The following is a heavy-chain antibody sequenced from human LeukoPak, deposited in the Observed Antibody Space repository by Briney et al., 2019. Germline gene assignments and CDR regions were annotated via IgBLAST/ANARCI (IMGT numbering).Heavy chain of an antibody. Sequence: SETLPLTCTVSGGSLSAYYWSWIRQPPGKGLEWIGYIYYSGSTNYNPSLKSRVTISVDTSKNQFSLKLTSVTAADTAVYYCARIARSYYGWFDPWGQGTLVTVSS. D-gene: IGHD1-26*01. CDR1: GGSLSAYY. J-gene: IGHJ5*02. CDR2: IYYSGST. CDR3: ARIARSYYGWFDP. V-gene: IGHV4-59*01.